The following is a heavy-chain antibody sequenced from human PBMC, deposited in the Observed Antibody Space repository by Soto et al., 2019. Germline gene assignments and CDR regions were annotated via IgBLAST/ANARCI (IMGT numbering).Heavy chain of an antibody. CDR2: IYYSGST. CDR1: GGSISSGGYY. CDR3: ERVIQLWSAFDI. V-gene: IGHV4-31*02. D-gene: IGHD5-18*01. Sequence: SETLSLTCTVSGGSISSGGYYWSWIRQHPGKGLEWIGYIYYSGSTYYNPSLKSRVTISVDTSKNQFSLKLSSVTAADTAVYYCERVIQLWSAFDIWGQGKMVTVSS. J-gene: IGHJ3*02.